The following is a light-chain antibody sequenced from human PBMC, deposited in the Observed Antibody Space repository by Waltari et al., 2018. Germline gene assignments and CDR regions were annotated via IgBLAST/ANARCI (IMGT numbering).Light chain of an antibody. CDR1: SSNIGAGYD. CDR2: VNR. Sequence: QSVLTQPPSVSGAPGQRVTISCTGSSSNIGAGYDVQWYQQLPGTAPNLLIYVNRNRPSGVPHRFSGPKSGTSASLAITGLQAEDEADYYCQSYDSSLSVVFGGGTKLTVL. V-gene: IGLV1-40*01. J-gene: IGLJ2*01. CDR3: QSYDSSLSVV.